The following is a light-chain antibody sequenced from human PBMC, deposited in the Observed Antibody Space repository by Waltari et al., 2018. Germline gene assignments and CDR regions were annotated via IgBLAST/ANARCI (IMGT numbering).Light chain of an antibody. V-gene: IGKV1-39*01. Sequence: DIQMTQSPSSLSASVGDRVTITCRASQSMSSYLNWYQQKPGKAPKLLIYAASSLQSGVPSWLRGSGSGTDFTLTIGSLQTEDFATYYCQQSYSTPRTFGQGTKVEIK. CDR1: QSMSSY. CDR3: QQSYSTPRT. CDR2: AAS. J-gene: IGKJ1*01.